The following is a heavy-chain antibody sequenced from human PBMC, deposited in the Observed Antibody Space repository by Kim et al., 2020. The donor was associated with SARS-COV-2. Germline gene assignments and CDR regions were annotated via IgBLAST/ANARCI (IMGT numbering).Heavy chain of an antibody. CDR3: TRGPNTGGFDY. CDR1: GYIFTDYW. V-gene: IGHV1-2*02. Sequence: SVKVSCKASGYIFTDYWLHWVRQAPGQGLEWIGWINPNSCGTTFAQKFQGRVTMTRDTSISIIYMELTTLRSDDTAVYYCTRGPNTGGFDYWGQGTLVTVSS. J-gene: IGHJ4*02. CDR2: INPNSCGT. D-gene: IGHD3-16*01.